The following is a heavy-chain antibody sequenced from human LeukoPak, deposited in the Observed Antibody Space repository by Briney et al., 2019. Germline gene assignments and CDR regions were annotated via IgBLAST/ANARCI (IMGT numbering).Heavy chain of an antibody. V-gene: IGHV1-3*01. CDR3: ARDRPPSPKDGKYNWFDP. CDR2: INAGNGNT. J-gene: IGHJ5*02. Sequence: ASVKVSCKASRYTFTSYAMHWVRQAPGQRLEWMGWINAGNGNTKYSQKFQGRVTITRDTSASTAYMELSSLRSEDTAVYYCARDRPPSPKDGKYNWFDPWGQGTLVTVSS. D-gene: IGHD1-1*01. CDR1: RYTFTSYA.